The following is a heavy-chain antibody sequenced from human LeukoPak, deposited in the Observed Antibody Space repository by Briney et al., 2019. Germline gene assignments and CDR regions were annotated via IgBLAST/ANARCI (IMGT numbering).Heavy chain of an antibody. D-gene: IGHD6-13*01. Sequence: GGSLRLSCAASGFDFSSNWMHWVRHAPGQGLVWVSRIKGDGISTNYADSVEGRFTISRDNSKNTLYLQMNSLRAEDTAVYYCARDDIAAGGTTDLWGQGTLVTVSS. J-gene: IGHJ5*02. CDR1: GFDFSSNW. V-gene: IGHV3-74*01. CDR2: IKGDGIST. CDR3: ARDDIAAGGTTDL.